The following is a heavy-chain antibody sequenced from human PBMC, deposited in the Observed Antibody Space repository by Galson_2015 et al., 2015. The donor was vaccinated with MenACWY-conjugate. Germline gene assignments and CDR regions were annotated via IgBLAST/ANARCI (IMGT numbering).Heavy chain of an antibody. J-gene: IGHJ4*02. D-gene: IGHD3-3*01. CDR1: GGSISGTNW. CDR3: VANGYYTLEH. V-gene: IGHV4-4*02. CDR2: IYHSGST. Sequence: SETLSLTCAVSGGSISGTNWWSWVRQPPGKGLEWIGEIYHSGSTNYNPSLKSRITISVDKSKNQSSLQLTSVTAADTAVYYCVANGYYTLEHWGQGTPVTVSS.